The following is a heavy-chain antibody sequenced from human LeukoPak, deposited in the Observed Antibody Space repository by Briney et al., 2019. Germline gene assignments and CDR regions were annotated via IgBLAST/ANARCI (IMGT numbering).Heavy chain of an antibody. J-gene: IGHJ4*02. D-gene: IGHD6-19*01. CDR1: GGSMSGYY. CDR2: IYYSGST. Sequence: SETLSLTCTVSGGSMSGYYWSWIRQPPGKGLEWIGYIYYSGSTNYNPSLKSRVTISVDTSKNQFSLKLSSVTAADTAVYYCARRGPGYSSGWYDFDYWGQGTLVTVSS. V-gene: IGHV4-59*08. CDR3: ARRGPGYSSGWYDFDY.